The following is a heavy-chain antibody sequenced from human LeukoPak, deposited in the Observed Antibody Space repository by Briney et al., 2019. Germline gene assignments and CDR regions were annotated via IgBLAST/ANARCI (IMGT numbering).Heavy chain of an antibody. CDR2: INHSGRT. CDR3: ARGRTYYYDTNDYPDY. D-gene: IGHD3-22*01. Sequence: KPSETLSLTCTVSGYSISSGYYCNWIRQPPGKGLEWIGEINHSGRTNYNPSLESRVTISVDTSNNQFSLKLNSVTAADTAVYYCARGRTYYYDTNDYPDYWGQGTLVTVSS. J-gene: IGHJ4*02. CDR1: GYSISSGYY. V-gene: IGHV4-38-2*02.